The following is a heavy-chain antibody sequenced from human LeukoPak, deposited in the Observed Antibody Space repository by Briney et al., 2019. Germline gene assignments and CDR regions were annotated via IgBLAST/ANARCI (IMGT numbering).Heavy chain of an antibody. D-gene: IGHD1-26*01. V-gene: IGHV3-23*01. Sequence: PGESLRLSCAASGFTLTSYAMTWVRQAPGKGREWVSAISGSGGSTYYADSVKGRFTISRDNSKNTLYLQMNSLRAEDTAVYYCAKDPGGSFNYYFNYWGQGTLVSVSS. CDR1: GFTLTSYA. J-gene: IGHJ4*02. CDR3: AKDPGGSFNYYFNY. CDR2: ISGSGGST.